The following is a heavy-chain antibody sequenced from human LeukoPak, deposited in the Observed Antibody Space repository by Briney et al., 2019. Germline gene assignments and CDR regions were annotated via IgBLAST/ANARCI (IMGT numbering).Heavy chain of an antibody. CDR1: GFTFSSYG. CDR3: ARGPYSSSPYYYYGLDG. D-gene: IGHD6-6*01. V-gene: IGHV3-33*01. J-gene: IGHJ6*02. CDR2: IWYDGSNK. Sequence: GGSLRLSYAASGFTFSSYGMHWVRQAPGKGLEWVVVIWYDGSNKYYADSVKGRFTISRDNSKNTLYLQMNSLRAEDTAVYYCARGPYSSSPYYYYGLDGWGQGTTVTVSS.